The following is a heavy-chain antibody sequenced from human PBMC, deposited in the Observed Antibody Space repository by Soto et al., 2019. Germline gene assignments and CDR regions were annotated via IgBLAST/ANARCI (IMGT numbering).Heavy chain of an antibody. Sequence: QVQLQESGPGLVKPSGTLSLTCVVSGGSIRSSNWWSWFRKPPGKGLEWIGEIYHSGRTTYNPYIKSRVTISLDKSKNQFSLKLSYVTSADTAVYYWARLRTYDRMTAPDYWGPGNLVTVSS. CDR1: GGSIRSSNW. V-gene: IGHV4-4*02. CDR3: ARLRTYDRMTAPDY. D-gene: IGHD3-22*01. CDR2: IYHSGRT. J-gene: IGHJ4*02.